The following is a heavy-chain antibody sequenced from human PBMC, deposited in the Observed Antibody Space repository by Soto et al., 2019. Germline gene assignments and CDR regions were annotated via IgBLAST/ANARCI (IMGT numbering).Heavy chain of an antibody. J-gene: IGHJ3*02. D-gene: IGHD6-19*01. CDR2: ISSSSTI. Sequence: EVQLVESGGGLVQPGGSLRLSCAASGFTFSSYSMNWVRQAPGKGLEWVSYISSSSTIYYADSVKGRFTISRDNAKNSLYLQMNSLRAEDTAVYYCARRWEARDGWYENHDAFDIWGQGTMVTVSS. V-gene: IGHV3-48*01. CDR3: ARRWEARDGWYENHDAFDI. CDR1: GFTFSSYS.